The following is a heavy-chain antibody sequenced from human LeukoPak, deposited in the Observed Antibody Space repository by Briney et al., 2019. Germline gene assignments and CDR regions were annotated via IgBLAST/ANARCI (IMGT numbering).Heavy chain of an antibody. CDR2: ISIYNGNT. CDR1: GYTFTNYG. V-gene: IGHV1-18*01. Sequence: ASVKVSCKASGYTFTNYGISWARQAPGQGLEWMGWISIYNGNTNYAQNFQGRVAMTTDTSTTTAYMEVRSLRFDDTAVYYCARGLNSNFPNYYFDYWGQGPLVTVSS. CDR3: ARGLNSNFPNYYFDY. J-gene: IGHJ4*02. D-gene: IGHD4-11*01.